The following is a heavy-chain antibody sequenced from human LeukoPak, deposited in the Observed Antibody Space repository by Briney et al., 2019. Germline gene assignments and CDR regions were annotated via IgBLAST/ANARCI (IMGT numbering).Heavy chain of an antibody. V-gene: IGHV3-7*01. J-gene: IGHJ4*02. CDR3: ARDWYYYDSSGYYPLGFDY. Sequence: PTGGSLRLSCAASGFTFSSYWMSWVRQAPGKGLEWVANIKQDGSEKYYVDSVKGRLTISRDNAKNSLYLQMNSLRAEDTAVYYCARDWYYYDSSGYYPLGFDYWGQGTLVTVSS. CDR2: IKQDGSEK. CDR1: GFTFSSYW. D-gene: IGHD3-22*01.